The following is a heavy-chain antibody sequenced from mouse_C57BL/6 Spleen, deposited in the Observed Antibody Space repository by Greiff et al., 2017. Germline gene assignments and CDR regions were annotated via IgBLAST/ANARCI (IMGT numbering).Heavy chain of an antibody. V-gene: IGHV5-9*01. J-gene: IGHJ4*01. Sequence: VKLMESGGGLVKPGGSLKLSCAASGFTFSSYTMSWVRQTPEKRLEWVATISGGGGNTYYPDSVKGRFTISRDNAKNTLYLQMSSLRSEDTALYYCARYYYGSSYGAMDYWGQGTSVTVSS. D-gene: IGHD1-1*01. CDR1: GFTFSSYT. CDR2: ISGGGGNT. CDR3: ARYYYGSSYGAMDY.